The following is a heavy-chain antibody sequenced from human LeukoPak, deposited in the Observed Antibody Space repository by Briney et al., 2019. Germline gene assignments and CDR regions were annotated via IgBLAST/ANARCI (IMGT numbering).Heavy chain of an antibody. Sequence: SETLSLTCTVSGGSISSYYWSWIRQPPGKGLEWIGYIYYSGSTNYNPSLKSRVTISVDTSKNQFSLKLSSVTAADTAVYYCARDPNYYDSSGYYSDYWGQGTLVTVSS. CDR3: ARDPNYYDSSGYYSDY. CDR2: IYYSGST. D-gene: IGHD3-22*01. J-gene: IGHJ4*02. CDR1: GGSISSYY. V-gene: IGHV4-59*12.